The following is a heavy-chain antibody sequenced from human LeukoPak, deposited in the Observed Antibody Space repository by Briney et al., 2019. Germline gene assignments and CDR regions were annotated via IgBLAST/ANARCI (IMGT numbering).Heavy chain of an antibody. CDR1: GFTFSSYE. CDR3: ARQVGYYYMDV. V-gene: IGHV4-39*01. D-gene: IGHD2-15*01. Sequence: PGGSLRLSCAASGFTFSSYEMNWVRQPPGKGLEWIGSIYYSGSTYYNPSLESRVTISVDTSKNQFSLKLSSVTAADTAVYYCARQVGYYYMDVWGKGTTVTISS. J-gene: IGHJ6*03. CDR2: IYYSGST.